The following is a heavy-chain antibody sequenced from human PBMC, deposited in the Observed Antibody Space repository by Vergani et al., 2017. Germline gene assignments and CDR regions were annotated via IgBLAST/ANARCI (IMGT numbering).Heavy chain of an antibody. CDR2: IYPCASET. CDR1: GYRFSSYW. J-gene: IGHJ3*02. CDR3: ARPNTGGNSGDDAFDI. D-gene: IGHD4-23*01. Sequence: EVQLVQSGAEVKKPGVSLKISCKASGYRFSSYWIAWVRQMTGKGLEWMGIIYPCASETRYSPSFHVQVTISADKSISTAYLQWSSLKASDTAVYYCARPNTGGNSGDDAFDIWGQGTMVTVSS. V-gene: IGHV5-51*01.